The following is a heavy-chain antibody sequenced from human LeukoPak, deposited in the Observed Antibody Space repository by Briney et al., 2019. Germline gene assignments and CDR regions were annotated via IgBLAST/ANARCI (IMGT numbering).Heavy chain of an antibody. Sequence: SETLSLTCTVSGGSISSYYWSWIRQPAGKGLEWIGRIYTSGSTNYNPSLKSRVTMSVGTSKKQFSLKLSSVTAADTAVYYCARENLYYAVGAFDIWGQGTMVTVSS. D-gene: IGHD1-26*01. CDR1: GGSISSYY. CDR2: IYTSGST. CDR3: ARENLYYAVGAFDI. J-gene: IGHJ3*02. V-gene: IGHV4-4*07.